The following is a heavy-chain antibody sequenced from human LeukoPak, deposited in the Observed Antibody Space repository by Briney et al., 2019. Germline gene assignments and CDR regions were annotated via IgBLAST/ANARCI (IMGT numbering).Heavy chain of an antibody. Sequence: SETLSLTCSVSGGSIRSYYWNWLRQPPGKGLEWIGYFSYGGSTNYSPSLKSRVTVSGDTSKNQFSLKLRSVTAADTAVYYCARCIAAAENYQFDYWGQGTLVTASS. J-gene: IGHJ4*02. V-gene: IGHV4-59*01. D-gene: IGHD6-13*01. CDR1: GGSIRSYY. CDR2: FSYGGST. CDR3: ARCIAAAENYQFDY.